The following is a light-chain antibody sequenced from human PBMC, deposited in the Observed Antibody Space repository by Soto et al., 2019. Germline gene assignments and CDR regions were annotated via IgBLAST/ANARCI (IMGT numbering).Light chain of an antibody. CDR2: DVT. Sequence: QSVLTQPASVSGSPGQSITISCTGTSSDVGSYNLVSWFQQHPGKAPKLMISDVTKRPSWVPDRFSGSKSGNTDSLTISELQAEDEADYCCSSYAGNNNLVFGGGTKVTVL. V-gene: IGLV2-23*02. CDR3: SSYAGNNNLV. J-gene: IGLJ2*01. CDR1: SSDVGSYNL.